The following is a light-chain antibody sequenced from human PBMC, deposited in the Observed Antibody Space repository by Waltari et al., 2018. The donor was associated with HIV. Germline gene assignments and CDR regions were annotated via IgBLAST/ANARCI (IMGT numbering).Light chain of an antibody. CDR3: ASYTVNSTGV. J-gene: IGLJ1*01. CDR1: ARAIGRYHY. CDR2: DVN. V-gene: IGLV2-14*03. Sequence: QSALSQPASVSASPGQSVAISCSGSARAIGRYHYASWYQQHPDRAPTLILFDVNNRPSGISDRFSGSKSGTTASLTISTVRTDDEADYYCASYTVNSTGVFGTGTKLSVL.